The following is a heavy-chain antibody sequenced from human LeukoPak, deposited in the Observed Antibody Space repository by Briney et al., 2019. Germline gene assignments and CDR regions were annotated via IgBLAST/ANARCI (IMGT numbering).Heavy chain of an antibody. D-gene: IGHD3-22*01. Sequence: ASVKVSCKASGYTFTGYYMHWVRQAPGQGLEWMGWINPNSGGTNYAQKFQGWVTMTRDTSISTAYMELSRLRSDDTAEYYCARDYRYDSENWFDPWGQGTLVTVSS. V-gene: IGHV1-2*04. CDR2: INPNSGGT. J-gene: IGHJ5*02. CDR3: ARDYRYDSENWFDP. CDR1: GYTFTGYY.